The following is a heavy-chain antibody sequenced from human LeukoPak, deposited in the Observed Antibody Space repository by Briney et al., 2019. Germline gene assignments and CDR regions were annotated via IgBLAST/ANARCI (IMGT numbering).Heavy chain of an antibody. CDR3: TREAGGADILTDGYQPKQSDVFDI. D-gene: IGHD3-9*01. Sequence: ASVKVSCKASGYTFTGHFIHWVRQAPGQGLEWMGWINPDSGATNYAQNFQGRVTMTRDTSISTGYMELTRLRSDDTAVYFCTREAGGADILTDGYQPKQSDVFDIWGQGTMVTVSS. V-gene: IGHV1-2*02. CDR2: INPDSGAT. CDR1: GYTFTGHF. J-gene: IGHJ3*02.